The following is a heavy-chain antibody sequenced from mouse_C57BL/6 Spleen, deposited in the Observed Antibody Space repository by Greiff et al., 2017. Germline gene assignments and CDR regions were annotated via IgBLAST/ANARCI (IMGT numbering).Heavy chain of an antibody. CDR2: IRLKSDNYAT. V-gene: IGHV6-3*01. J-gene: IGHJ2*01. Sequence: EVKVVESGGGLVQPGGSMKLSCVASGFTFSNYWMNWVRQSPEKGLEWVAQIRLKSDNYATHYAVSVKGRFTISRDDSTSCVYLRMLNLRAEDTGIYYCAEYGNHFDYWGQGTTLTVSS. CDR1: GFTFSNYW. CDR3: AEYGNHFDY. D-gene: IGHD2-10*02.